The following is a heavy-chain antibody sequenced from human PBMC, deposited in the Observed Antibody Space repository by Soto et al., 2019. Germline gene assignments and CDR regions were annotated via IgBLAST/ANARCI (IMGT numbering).Heavy chain of an antibody. V-gene: IGHV3-72*01. Sequence: EAQLVESGGALVQPGGSLRLSCAVSGFTSSDHDMNWVRQAPGKGLEWIGHTRNKGNEYITNYAASVKGRFTISRDDSKNSLYLQMNSLKIEDTAVYYCARSGYAHGLAVWGQGPTVTVAS. J-gene: IGHJ6*02. D-gene: IGHD2-2*01. CDR3: ARSGYAHGLAV. CDR2: TRNKGNEYIT. CDR1: GFTSSDHD.